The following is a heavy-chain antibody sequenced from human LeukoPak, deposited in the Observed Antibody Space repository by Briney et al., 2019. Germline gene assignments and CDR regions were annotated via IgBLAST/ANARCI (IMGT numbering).Heavy chain of an antibody. CDR1: GYTFTGYY. D-gene: IGHD3-22*01. V-gene: IGHV1-2*02. CDR3: ARDYDSSGYTENYGMDV. J-gene: IGHJ6*02. CDR2: INPNSGGT. Sequence: ASVKVSCKASGYTFTGYYMHWVRQAPGQGLEWMGWINPNSGGTNYAQKFQGRVTMTRDTSISTAYMELSRLRSDDTAVYYCARDYDSSGYTENYGMDVWGQGTTVTVSS.